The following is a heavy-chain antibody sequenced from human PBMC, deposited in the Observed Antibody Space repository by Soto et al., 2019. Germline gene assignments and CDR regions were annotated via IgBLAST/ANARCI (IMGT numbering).Heavy chain of an antibody. V-gene: IGHV1-18*01. CDR1: GYTFTSYG. Sequence: QVQLVQSGAEVKKPGASVKVSCKASGYTFTSYGISWVRQAPGQGLEWMGWISAYNGNTNYAQKLQGRVTMTTDTSTSTAYMELRSLRSADTAVYYGARERSSPSVWSGSHYYYYGMDVWGQGTTVTVSS. D-gene: IGHD3-3*01. CDR2: ISAYNGNT. J-gene: IGHJ6*02. CDR3: ARERSSPSVWSGSHYYYYGMDV.